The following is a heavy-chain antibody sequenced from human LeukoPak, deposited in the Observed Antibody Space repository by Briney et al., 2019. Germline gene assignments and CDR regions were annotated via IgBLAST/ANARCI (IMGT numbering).Heavy chain of an antibody. CDR1: GGSISSGDYY. CDR2: IYYSGST. V-gene: IGHV4-30-4*08. J-gene: IGHJ4*02. D-gene: IGHD3-22*01. Sequence: SETLSLTCTVSGGSISSGDYYWSWIRQPPGKGLEWIGYIYYSGSTYYNPSLKSRVTISVDTSKNQFSLKLSSVTAADTAVYYCARAPPDLDDSSGYSSLDFDYWGQGTLVTVSS. CDR3: ARAPPDLDDSSGYSSLDFDY.